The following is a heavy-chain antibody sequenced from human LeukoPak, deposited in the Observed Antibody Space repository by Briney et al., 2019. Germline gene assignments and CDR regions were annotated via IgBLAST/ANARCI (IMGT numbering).Heavy chain of an antibody. D-gene: IGHD4-23*01. CDR3: ARGTTVVPATLDY. CDR1: GGSISSYF. Sequence: KPSETLSLTCTVSGGSISSYFWNWMRQSPGKGLEWIGKTFYRGSTNYNPSLKSRVTVSIDTSKNQFSLKLSSVTAADTAVYYCARGTTVVPATLDYWGQGTLVTVSS. V-gene: IGHV4-59*08. J-gene: IGHJ4*02. CDR2: TFYRGST.